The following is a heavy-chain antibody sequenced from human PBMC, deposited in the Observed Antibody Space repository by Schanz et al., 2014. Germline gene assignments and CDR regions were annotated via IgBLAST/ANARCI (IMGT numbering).Heavy chain of an antibody. J-gene: IGHJ3*01. D-gene: IGHD3-3*01. CDR3: ARTASHDVWRGYIPHYAFDL. Sequence: QVQLVQSGAYVKKPGASVKVSCKASGNTLSAYYIHWIRQAPGQGLEWMGWIDPNSGGTNYAQKFQGRVTMTSDTSITTVYMEVNSLTSDDTAVFYCARTASHDVWRGYIPHYAFDLWGQGTVVIVSS. V-gene: IGHV1-2*02. CDR2: IDPNSGGT. CDR1: GNTLSAYY.